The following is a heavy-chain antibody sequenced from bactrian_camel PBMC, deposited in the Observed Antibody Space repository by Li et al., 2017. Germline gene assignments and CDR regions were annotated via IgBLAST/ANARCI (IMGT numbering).Heavy chain of an antibody. V-gene: IGHV3S1*01. D-gene: IGHD5*01. CDR1: RFLVRRVY. CDR2: LKADGDRT. J-gene: IGHJ4*01. Sequence: QLVESGGGLVQPGGSLRLSCAVYRFLVRRVYMNWVRQAPGKGLEWVSALKADGDRTYYADSVKGRFTISRDNAKNMLYLQLNSVKSSDAAMYYCANGGAVEYGGAWYEPPNNYWGQGTQITVS. CDR3: ANGGAVEYGGAWYEPPNNY.